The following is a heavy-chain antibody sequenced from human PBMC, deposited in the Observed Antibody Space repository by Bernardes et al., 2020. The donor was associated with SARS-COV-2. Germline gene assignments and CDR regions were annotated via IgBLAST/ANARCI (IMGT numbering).Heavy chain of an antibody. CDR3: ARGRPVTTFFPGRHFDP. J-gene: IGHJ5*02. V-gene: IGHV4-34*01. CDR1: GGSFSGYY. Sequence: SETLSLTCAVYGGSFSGYYWSWIRQPPGKGLEWIGEINHSGSTNYNPSLKSRVTISVDTSKNQFSLKLSSVTAADTAVYYCARGRPVTTFFPGRHFDPWGQGTLVTVSS. D-gene: IGHD4-17*01. CDR2: INHSGST.